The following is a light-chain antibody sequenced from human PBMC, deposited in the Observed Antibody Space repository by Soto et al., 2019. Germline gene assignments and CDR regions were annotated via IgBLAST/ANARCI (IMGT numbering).Light chain of an antibody. J-gene: IGKJ5*01. CDR3: MQKTQLPPT. CDR2: EVS. CDR1: QSLLHITGETF. Sequence: VMTQSPLSLSVAPGQRASLSCKSIQSLLHITGETFLFWYLKKPGQYPQILIYEVSTRVSGVPDRFSGSASGTDFKLEISRVETDDGGIYEGMQKTQLPPTFGQGTRLEIK. V-gene: IGKV2D-29*02.